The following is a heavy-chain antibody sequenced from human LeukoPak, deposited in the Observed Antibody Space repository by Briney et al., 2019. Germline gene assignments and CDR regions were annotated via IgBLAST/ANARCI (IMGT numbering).Heavy chain of an antibody. V-gene: IGHV3-66*01. Sequence: GWSLRLSCAASGFSVGSNDINWVRQAPGKGLEWVSVIYSGGRTYYADSVKGRFTISRDSSENTLHLQINSLRAEDTAVYYCARGAGTSGGYWSSPPSHFDCWGQGTLVTVSS. D-gene: IGHD1-26*01. J-gene: IGHJ4*02. CDR2: IYSGGRT. CDR1: GFSVGSND. CDR3: ARGAGTSGGYWSSPPSHFDC.